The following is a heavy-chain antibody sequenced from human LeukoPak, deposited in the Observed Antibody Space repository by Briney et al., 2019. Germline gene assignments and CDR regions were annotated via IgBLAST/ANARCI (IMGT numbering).Heavy chain of an antibody. J-gene: IGHJ5*02. CDR1: GGSISSYY. Sequence: TSETLSLTCTVSGGSISSYYWSWIRQPPGKGLEWIGYIYYSGSTNYNPSLKSRVIISVGTSKNQFSLKLSSVTAADTAVYYCAREFGCSGGSCYSFPISGWFDPWGQGTLVTVSS. V-gene: IGHV4-59*12. CDR3: AREFGCSGGSCYSFPISGWFDP. D-gene: IGHD2-15*01. CDR2: IYYSGST.